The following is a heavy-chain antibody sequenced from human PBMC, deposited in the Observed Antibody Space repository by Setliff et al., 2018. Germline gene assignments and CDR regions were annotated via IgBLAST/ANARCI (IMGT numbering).Heavy chain of an antibody. J-gene: IGHJ4*02. CDR3: RYWSGYYNNDY. Sequence: KPSETLSLTCAVYGGSFSTYFWSRIRQPPGKGLEWIGEINHSGSTNYSPSLKSRLTISIDASTNQFSLKLYSVTAADTAVYYCRYWSGYYNNDYWGQGTLVTVSS. V-gene: IGHV4-34*01. CDR1: GGSFSTYF. CDR2: INHSGST. D-gene: IGHD3-3*01.